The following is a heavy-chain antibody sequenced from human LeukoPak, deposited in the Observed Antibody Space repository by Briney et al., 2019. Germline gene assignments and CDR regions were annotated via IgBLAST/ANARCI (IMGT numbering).Heavy chain of an antibody. CDR3: ARVYGPKTNYYCYGMHV. J-gene: IGHJ6*02. CDR1: VVTFSSYW. Sequence: GGSPRLSCAACVVTFSSYWIHWVLHPPGKGLVWLSQIHSDGCSTRYADSVKSRVTISRDNAKNTLYLQMTSLRVEDTAVYYCARVYGPKTNYYCYGMHVWAQGPTLTVP. D-gene: IGHD2/OR15-2a*01. V-gene: IGHV3-74*01. CDR2: IHSDGCST.